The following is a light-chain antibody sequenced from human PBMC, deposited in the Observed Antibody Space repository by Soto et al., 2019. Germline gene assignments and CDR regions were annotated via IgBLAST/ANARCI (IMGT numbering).Light chain of an antibody. Sequence: EIVMTQSPATLSVSPGERATLSCRASQSVSSNLAWYQQRPGRAPRLLIYGASTRATGIPARFSGSGSGTEFTLTISSLQSEDFAVYYCQQYSNWPRTFGQGTKV. V-gene: IGKV3-15*01. CDR3: QQYSNWPRT. J-gene: IGKJ1*01. CDR2: GAS. CDR1: QSVSSN.